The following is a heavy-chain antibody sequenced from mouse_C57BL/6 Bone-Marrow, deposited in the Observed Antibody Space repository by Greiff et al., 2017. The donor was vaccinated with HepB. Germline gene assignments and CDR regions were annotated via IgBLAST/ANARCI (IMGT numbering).Heavy chain of an antibody. CDR1: GYTFTSYW. V-gene: IGHV1-55*01. CDR3: ARWIYYDYDGFAY. CDR2: IYPGSGST. Sequence: VKLQESGAELVKPGASVKMSCKASGYTFTSYWITWVKQRPGQGLEWIGDIYPGSGSTNYNEKFKSKATLTVDTSSSTAYMQLSSLTSEDSAVYYCARWIYYDYDGFAYWGQGTLVTVSA. D-gene: IGHD2-4*01. J-gene: IGHJ3*01.